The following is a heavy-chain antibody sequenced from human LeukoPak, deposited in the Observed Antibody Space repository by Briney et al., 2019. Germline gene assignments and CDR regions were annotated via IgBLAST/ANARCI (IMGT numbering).Heavy chain of an antibody. Sequence: GGTLRLSCAASGFTFSSYGMSWVRQAPGKGLEWVSTISGSDGRTYYADSVKGRFTISRDNSKNTLYLQMKSLRAEDTAVYYCAKSGYNRFDYWGQGTLVTVSS. CDR1: GFTFSSYG. CDR2: ISGSDGRT. D-gene: IGHD5-24*01. V-gene: IGHV3-23*01. CDR3: AKSGYNRFDY. J-gene: IGHJ4*02.